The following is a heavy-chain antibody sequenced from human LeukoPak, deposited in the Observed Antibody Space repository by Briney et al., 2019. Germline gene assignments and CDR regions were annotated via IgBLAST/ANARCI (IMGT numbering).Heavy chain of an antibody. CDR3: ARGQYYDYVWGN. CDR1: GYTFTSYG. CDR2: ISAYNGNT. V-gene: IGHV1-18*01. J-gene: IGHJ3*01. D-gene: IGHD3-16*01. Sequence: ASVKVSCKASGYTFTSYGISWVRQAPGQGLEWMGWISAYNGNTNYAQKFQGRVTMTRNTSISTAYMELSSLRSEDTAVYYCARGQYYDYVWGNWGQGTMVTVSS.